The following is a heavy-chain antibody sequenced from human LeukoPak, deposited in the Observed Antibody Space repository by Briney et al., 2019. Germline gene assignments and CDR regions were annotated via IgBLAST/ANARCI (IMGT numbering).Heavy chain of an antibody. V-gene: IGHV3-74*01. J-gene: IGHJ4*02. D-gene: IGHD6-13*01. CDR3: ARDLIADGGRHYFDY. CDR1: GFTFSNYW. Sequence: RPGGSLRLSCAASGFTFSNYWMHWVRQAPGKGLEWVSRINTDGSSTSYADSVKGRFTISRDNAKNTLYLQMNSLRAEDTAVYYCARDLIADGGRHYFDYWGQGTLVTVSS. CDR2: INTDGSST.